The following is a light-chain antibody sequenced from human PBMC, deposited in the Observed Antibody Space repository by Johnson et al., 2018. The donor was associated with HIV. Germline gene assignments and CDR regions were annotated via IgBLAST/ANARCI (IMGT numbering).Light chain of an antibody. J-gene: IGLJ1*01. Sequence: HSVLTQPPSVSAAPGQKVTISCSGSSSNIGNNYVSWYQQLPGTAPKLLIYETNKRPQGIPDRFSASKSGTSATLAFPGLQPGDVADYYCGTWDSSLSAGGVFGTGTKVTVL. CDR2: ETN. CDR1: SSNIGNNY. V-gene: IGLV1-51*02. CDR3: GTWDSSLSAGGV.